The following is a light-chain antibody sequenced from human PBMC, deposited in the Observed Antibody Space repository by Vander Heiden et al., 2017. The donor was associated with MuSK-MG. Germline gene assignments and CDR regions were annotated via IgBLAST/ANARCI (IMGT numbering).Light chain of an antibody. Sequence: MVLTQSPATLSWSPGERATLSCRASHSVSRYLDCYQQRPGQAPSRLIYDASDRATRIPGRFSGSRSLTSFTLTISSLAPEDFAVYYWQQRSVWITFGQGTRLDIK. CDR1: HSVSRY. CDR3: QQRSVWIT. V-gene: IGKV3-11*01. J-gene: IGKJ5*01. CDR2: DAS.